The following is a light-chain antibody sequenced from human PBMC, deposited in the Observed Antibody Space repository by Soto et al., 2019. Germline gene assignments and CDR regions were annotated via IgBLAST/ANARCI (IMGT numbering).Light chain of an antibody. Sequence: EIMMTQSPGTLSVSPGEGATLSCTASQSVNLNLAWYQQKPGQPPRLLLYGASTRATGILVSFRGSGSGTEFILTISSRQHEDSAVYYCHQYNSWPRVTFGPGTKVEIK. V-gene: IGKV3-15*01. CDR1: QSVNLN. CDR3: HQYNSWPRVT. CDR2: GAS. J-gene: IGKJ3*01.